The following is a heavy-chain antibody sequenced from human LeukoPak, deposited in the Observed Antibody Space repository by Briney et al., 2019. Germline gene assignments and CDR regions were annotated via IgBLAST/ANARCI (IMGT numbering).Heavy chain of an antibody. D-gene: IGHD1-1*01. J-gene: IGHJ4*02. V-gene: IGHV1-2*02. Sequence: ASVKVSCKASGYTFTGYYMHWVRQSPGQGLEWMGWINSNSGGTNYAQKFQGRVTMTRDTSISTAYMELSRLRSDDTAVYYCARDMEYYYFDYWGQGTLVTVSS. CDR1: GYTFTGYY. CDR3: ARDMEYYYFDY. CDR2: INSNSGGT.